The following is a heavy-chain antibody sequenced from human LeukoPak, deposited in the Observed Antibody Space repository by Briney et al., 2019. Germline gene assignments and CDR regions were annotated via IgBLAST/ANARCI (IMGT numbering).Heavy chain of an antibody. V-gene: IGHV5-51*01. J-gene: IGHJ4*02. Sequence: GESLKISCKGSGFTFTNFWIGWVCQMPGKGLEWMGIIYPGDSDTRYSPSFQGQVTISADKSISTAYLQWSSLKASDTAMYYCARSWVAGYGTVLDYWGQGTLVTVSS. CDR3: ARSWVAGYGTVLDY. CDR1: GFTFTNFW. CDR2: IYPGDSDT. D-gene: IGHD6-19*01.